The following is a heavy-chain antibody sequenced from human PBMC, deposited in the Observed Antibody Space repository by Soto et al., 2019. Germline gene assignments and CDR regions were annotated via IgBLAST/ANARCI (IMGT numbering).Heavy chain of an antibody. D-gene: IGHD3-10*01. CDR1: GGTFSSYA. Sequence: SVKVSCKASGGTFSSYAISWVRQAPGQGLEWMGGIIPIFGTANYAQKFQGRVTITADESTSTAYMELSSLTAEDTAVYYCAKDLRRHYSSESYYMRSFDSWGQGTLVSVSA. J-gene: IGHJ4*02. CDR3: AKDLRRHYSSESYYMRSFDS. CDR2: IIPIFGTA. V-gene: IGHV1-69*13.